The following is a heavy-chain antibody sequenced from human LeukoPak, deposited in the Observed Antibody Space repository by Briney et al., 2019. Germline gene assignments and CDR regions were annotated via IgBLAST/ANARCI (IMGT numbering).Heavy chain of an antibody. CDR1: GGTFSSYA. Sequence: ASVKVSCKASGGTFSSYAISWVRQAPGQGLEWMGGIIPIFGTTNYAQKFQGRVTITAAESTSTVYMGLSSLRSEDTAVYYCAVAPEYYYGSGSYKVGFDYWGQGTLVTVSS. V-gene: IGHV1-69*13. D-gene: IGHD3-10*01. CDR3: AVAPEYYYGSGSYKVGFDY. J-gene: IGHJ4*02. CDR2: IIPIFGTT.